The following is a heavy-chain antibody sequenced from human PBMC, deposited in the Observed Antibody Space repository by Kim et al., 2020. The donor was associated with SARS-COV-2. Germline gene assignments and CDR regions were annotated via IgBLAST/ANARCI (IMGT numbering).Heavy chain of an antibody. CDR1: GGSISSYY. J-gene: IGHJ2*01. CDR2: VYYSGST. CDR3: ARGRPVPAAIYCDFVL. V-gene: IGHV4-59*01. Sequence: SETLSLTCTVSGGSISSYYWCWIRQRPRQGMEWIGYVYYSGSTNYNPYLSSRVTISVYTSTNQFPLTLSPETAAATAAYFCARGRPVPAAIYCDFVLWGR. D-gene: IGHD2-2*01.